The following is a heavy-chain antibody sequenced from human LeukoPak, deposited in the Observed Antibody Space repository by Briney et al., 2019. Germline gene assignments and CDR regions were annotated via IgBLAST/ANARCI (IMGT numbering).Heavy chain of an antibody. V-gene: IGHV4-34*01. Sequence: SETLSLTCAVYGGSFSGYYWSWIRQPPGKGLEWIGEINHSGSTNYNPSLKSRVTISVDTSKNQFSLKLSSVTAADTAVYYCARGYYDSSGYYYVHAFDIWGQGTMVTVSS. CDR1: GGSFSGYY. D-gene: IGHD3-22*01. J-gene: IGHJ3*02. CDR3: ARGYYDSSGYYYVHAFDI. CDR2: INHSGST.